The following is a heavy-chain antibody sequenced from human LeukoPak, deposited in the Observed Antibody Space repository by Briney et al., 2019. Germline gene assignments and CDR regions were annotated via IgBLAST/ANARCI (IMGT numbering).Heavy chain of an antibody. J-gene: IGHJ4*02. CDR2: INHSGST. CDR1: GGSFSGYY. V-gene: IGHV4-34*01. D-gene: IGHD3-22*01. CDR3: ARRTYYDSSGYRRAYYFDY. Sequence: SETLSLTCAVYGGSFSGYYWSWIRQPPGKGLEWIGEINHSGSTNYNPSLKSRVTISVDTSKNQFSLELSSVTAADTAVYYCARRTYYDSSGYRRAYYFDYWGQGTLVTVSS.